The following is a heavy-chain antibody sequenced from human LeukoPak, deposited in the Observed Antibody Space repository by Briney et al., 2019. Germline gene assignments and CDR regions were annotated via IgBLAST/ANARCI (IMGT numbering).Heavy chain of an antibody. Sequence: PSETLSLTCPVSGGSFSGYYWRWIRQPAGKGLEWIGLIYSSGSTNYNPSLESRVTMSVDTSKHQFSLKLTSVTAADTAVYHCARDMHSFGYYFDYWGQGILVTVSS. CDR2: IYSSGST. D-gene: IGHD5-18*01. CDR1: GGSFSGYY. V-gene: IGHV4-4*07. CDR3: ARDMHSFGYYFDY. J-gene: IGHJ4*02.